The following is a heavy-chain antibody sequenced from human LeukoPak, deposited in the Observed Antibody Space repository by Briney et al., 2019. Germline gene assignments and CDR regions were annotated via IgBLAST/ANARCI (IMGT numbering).Heavy chain of an antibody. CDR2: TLYEEKEK. J-gene: IGHJ4*02. Sequence: GGSLRLSCAASGFTFSNAWMSWVRQAPGKGLEWVAATLYEEKEKYYADSVKGRFTIARDNSMKMLYLQMNNLTTEDTAIYYCATFSGTAVVVTYFDYWGQGTLVSVSS. V-gene: IGHV3-30*03. D-gene: IGHD1-26*01. CDR1: GFTFSNAW. CDR3: ATFSGTAVVVTYFDY.